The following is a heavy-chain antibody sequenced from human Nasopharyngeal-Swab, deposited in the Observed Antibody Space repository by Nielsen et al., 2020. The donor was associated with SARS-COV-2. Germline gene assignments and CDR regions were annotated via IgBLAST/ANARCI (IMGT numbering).Heavy chain of an antibody. CDR3: AREVDSSGLVDY. V-gene: IGHV3-30-3*01. Sequence: GESLKISCAASGFTFSSYAMHWVRQAPGKGLEWVAVISYDGSNKYYADSVKGRFTISRDNFKNTLYLQMNSLRAEDTAVYYCAREVDSSGLVDYWGQGTLVTVSS. D-gene: IGHD6-19*01. CDR2: ISYDGSNK. CDR1: GFTFSSYA. J-gene: IGHJ4*02.